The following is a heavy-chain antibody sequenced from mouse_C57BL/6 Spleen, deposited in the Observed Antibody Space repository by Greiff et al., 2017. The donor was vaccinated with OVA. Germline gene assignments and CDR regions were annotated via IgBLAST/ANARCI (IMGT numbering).Heavy chain of an antibody. CDR3: ARRHYGSSYEDY. Sequence: QVQLQQSGAELARPGASVKLSCKASGYTFTSYGISWVKQRTGQGLEWIGEIYPRSGNTYYNEKFKGKATLTADKSSSTAYMELRSLTSEDSAVYVCARRHYGSSYEDYWGQGTTLTVSS. V-gene: IGHV1-81*01. J-gene: IGHJ2*01. CDR1: GYTFTSYG. D-gene: IGHD1-1*01. CDR2: IYPRSGNT.